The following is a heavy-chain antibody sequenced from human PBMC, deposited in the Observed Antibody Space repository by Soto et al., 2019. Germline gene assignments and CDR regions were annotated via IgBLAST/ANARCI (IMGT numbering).Heavy chain of an antibody. V-gene: IGHV4-59*08. CDR2: IYYSGST. Sequence: LETLSLTCTVSGGSISSYYWSWIRQPPGKGLEWIGYIYYSGSTNYNPSLKSRVTISVDTSKNQFSLKLSSVTAADTAVYYCATYDYSNYYFDYWGQGTLVTVSS. CDR1: GGSISSYY. CDR3: ATYDYSNYYFDY. D-gene: IGHD4-4*01. J-gene: IGHJ4*02.